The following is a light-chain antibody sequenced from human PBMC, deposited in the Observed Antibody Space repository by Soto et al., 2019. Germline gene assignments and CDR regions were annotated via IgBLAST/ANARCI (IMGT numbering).Light chain of an antibody. CDR1: QSISSY. V-gene: IGKV3-11*01. CDR3: QERSHWLRT. Sequence: DIVLTQAPVSLYLAPRGRITNQCTASQSISSYLAWYQQKTGQAPRLLIYDESNRATGIPARFSGSESGTDLSLTISRLEPEEFAVYYCQERSHWLRTCGRGTKVDIK. J-gene: IGKJ1*01. CDR2: DES.